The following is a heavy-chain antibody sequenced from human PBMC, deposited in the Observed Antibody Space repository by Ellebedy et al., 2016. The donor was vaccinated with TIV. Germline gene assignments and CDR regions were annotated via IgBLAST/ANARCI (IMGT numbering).Heavy chain of an antibody. V-gene: IGHV1-8*01. CDR3: ARGRTYGRNYYYYMDV. CDR1: RYTFTSYD. Sequence: ASVKVSXKASRYTFTSYDINWVRQATGQGLEWMGWMNPNSGNTGYAQKFQGRVTMTRNTSISTAYMELSSLRSEDTAVYYCARGRTYGRNYYYYMDVWGKGTTVTVSS. D-gene: IGHD4-17*01. CDR2: MNPNSGNT. J-gene: IGHJ6*03.